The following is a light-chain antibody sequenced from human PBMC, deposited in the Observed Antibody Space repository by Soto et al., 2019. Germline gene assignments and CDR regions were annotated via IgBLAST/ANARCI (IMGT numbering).Light chain of an antibody. CDR1: SSNIGNNY. V-gene: IGLV1-51*01. J-gene: IGLJ2*01. CDR2: DNN. Sequence: QSVLTQPPSVSAAPGQKVTISCSGSSSNIGNNYVSWYQQLPGTAPKLLIYDNNKRPSGIPDRFSGSKSGTSATLGITGLQTGDEADYYCRTWDSSLSAVFGGGTKVTVL. CDR3: RTWDSSLSAV.